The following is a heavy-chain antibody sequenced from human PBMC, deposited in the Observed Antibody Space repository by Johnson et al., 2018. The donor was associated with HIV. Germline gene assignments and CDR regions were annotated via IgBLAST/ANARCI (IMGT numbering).Heavy chain of an antibody. Sequence: VQLLESGGGLAQPGGSLRLSCAASGFTFSSYAMHWVRQAPGKGLEWVSAISGSGGSTYYADSVKGRFTISRDNSKNTLYLQMNSLRAEDSAVYYCAKLAIDYSGAWYGLTFDIWGQGTMVTVSS. D-gene: IGHD6-19*01. V-gene: IGHV3-23*01. J-gene: IGHJ3*02. CDR2: ISGSGGST. CDR3: AKLAIDYSGAWYGLTFDI. CDR1: GFTFSSYA.